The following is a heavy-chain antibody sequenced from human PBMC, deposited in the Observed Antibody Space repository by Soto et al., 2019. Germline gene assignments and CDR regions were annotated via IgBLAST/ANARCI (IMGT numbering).Heavy chain of an antibody. D-gene: IGHD3-10*01. Sequence: PGESLKISCKGSASSFPSNSIGSVRQRPGHSLVWLGMIDPSGSYTNASPSFEGHVTISAEKSISNGYLQWSSLKASETAVYYCARSGGMDVGRQGTTVTVSS. CDR2: IDPSGSYT. CDR3: ARSGGMDV. V-gene: IGHV5-10-1*01. CDR1: ASSFPSNS. J-gene: IGHJ6*02.